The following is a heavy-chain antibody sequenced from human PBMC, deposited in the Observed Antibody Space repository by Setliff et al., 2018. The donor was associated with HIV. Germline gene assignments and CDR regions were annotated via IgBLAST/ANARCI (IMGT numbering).Heavy chain of an antibody. CDR2: IYYRGST. J-gene: IGHJ6*03. CDR3: ARGRYRSRWYGSDHYYIDV. Sequence: PSETLSLTCTVSGGSISSSSYYWGWIRQPPGKGLQWIGSIYYRGSTYYNPPLKSRVTISVDTSKNQFSLMLRSVPAADTALYYCARGRYRSRWYGSDHYYIDVWGKGTTVTVSS. D-gene: IGHD6-13*01. V-gene: IGHV4-39*01. CDR1: GGSISSSSYY.